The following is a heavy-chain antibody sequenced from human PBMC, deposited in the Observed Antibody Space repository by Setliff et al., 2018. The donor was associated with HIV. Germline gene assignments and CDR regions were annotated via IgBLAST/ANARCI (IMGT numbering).Heavy chain of an antibody. CDR3: AILGRRYCNHYTASCYETAGGDSDLKTSDY. J-gene: IGHJ4*02. CDR1: GGDFRNYE. CDR2: IRPLLNSP. D-gene: IGHD2-21*02. V-gene: IGHV1-69*13. Sequence: SVKVSCKASGGDFRNYEISWVRQAPGQGLEWVGGIRPLLNSPNFAKRFEGRVTLTADETTRTVYMDFTSLRPDDTAVYYCAILGRRYCNHYTASCYETAGGDSDLKTSDYWGPGTLVTVSS.